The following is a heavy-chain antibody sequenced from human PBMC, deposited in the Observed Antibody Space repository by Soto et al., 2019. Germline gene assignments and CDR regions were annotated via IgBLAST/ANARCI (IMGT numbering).Heavy chain of an antibody. CDR2: MNPNSGNT. Sequence: QVQLVQSGAEVKKPGASVKVSCKASGYTFTSYDINWVRQATGQGLEWMGWMNPNSGNTGYAQKFQGRVTMTRNTSISTAYMELSSLRSEDTAVYYCARGRRVATVKYYYYYMDVWGKGTTVTVSS. CDR1: GYTFTSYD. V-gene: IGHV1-8*01. CDR3: ARGRRVATVKYYYYYMDV. J-gene: IGHJ6*03. D-gene: IGHD5-12*01.